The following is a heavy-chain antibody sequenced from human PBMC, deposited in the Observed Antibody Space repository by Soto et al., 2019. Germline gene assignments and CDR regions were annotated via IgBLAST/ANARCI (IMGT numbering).Heavy chain of an antibody. D-gene: IGHD6-19*01. CDR1: GFTFSDHY. Sequence: EVQLVESGGGLVQPEGSLRLSCAASGFTFSDHYMVWVRQAPGKGLEWVGHIKNKANSYTTEYAAPVKGRFIISRDDSKNSVFLQMNRLKTDDTAVYYCTRVRLGCSRSSDYWGQGILVTVSS. J-gene: IGHJ4*02. CDR2: IKNKANSYTT. V-gene: IGHV3-72*01. CDR3: TRVRLGCSRSSDY.